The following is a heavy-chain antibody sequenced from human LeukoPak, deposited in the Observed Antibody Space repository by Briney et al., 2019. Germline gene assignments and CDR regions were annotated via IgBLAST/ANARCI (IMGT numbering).Heavy chain of an antibody. D-gene: IGHD6-13*01. V-gene: IGHV3-9*01. CDR2: ISWNRGSI. CDR1: GFTFDDYA. Sequence: GGSLSLSRAASGFTFDDYAMHWVRQAPGKGLEWVSGISWNRGSIGYADSVKGRFTISRDNAKNSLYLQMNSLRAEDTALYYCAKAPLGIAAPQYFQHWGQGTLVTVSS. CDR3: AKAPLGIAAPQYFQH. J-gene: IGHJ1*01.